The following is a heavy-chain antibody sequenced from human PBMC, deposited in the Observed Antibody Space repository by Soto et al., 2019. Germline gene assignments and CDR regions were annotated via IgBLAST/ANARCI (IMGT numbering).Heavy chain of an antibody. J-gene: IGHJ4*02. CDR2: INPNSGGT. V-gene: IGHV1-2*02. D-gene: IGHD6-6*01. CDR1: GDTFTNYG. CDR3: ARQPKYSSSSPHFDY. Sequence: ASVKVSCKASGDTFTNYGFSWVRQAPGQGLEWMGWINPNSGGTNYAQKFQGRVTMTRDTSISTAYMELSRLRSDDTAVYYCARQPKYSSSSPHFDYWGQGTLVTVSS.